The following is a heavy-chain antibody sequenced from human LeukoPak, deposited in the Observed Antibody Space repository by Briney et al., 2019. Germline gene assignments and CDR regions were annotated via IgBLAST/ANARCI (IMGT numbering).Heavy chain of an antibody. J-gene: IGHJ3*02. CDR3: ANFRSGSYFGAFDI. CDR1: GFTFSSYN. CDR2: ITSSSSYT. D-gene: IGHD1-26*01. Sequence: GGSLRLSCAASGFTFSSYNMNWVRQAPGKGLEWVSSITSSSSYTYYADSVKGRFTISRDNAKNSLYLQMNSLRAEDTAVYYCANFRSGSYFGAFDIWGQGTMVTVSS. V-gene: IGHV3-21*04.